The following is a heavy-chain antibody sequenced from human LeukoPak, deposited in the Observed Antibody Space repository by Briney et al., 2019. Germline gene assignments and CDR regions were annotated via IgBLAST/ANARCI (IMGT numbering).Heavy chain of an antibody. V-gene: IGHV4-39*01. Sequence: SETLSLTCTVSGGSISSSSYYWGWIRQPPGKGLEWIGSIYYSGSTYYNPSLKSRVTISVDTSKNQFSLKLSSVTAADTAVYYCARAGSYYDFWSGYPIDAFDIWGQGAMVTVSS. CDR3: ARAGSYYDFWSGYPIDAFDI. CDR2: IYYSGST. D-gene: IGHD3-3*01. J-gene: IGHJ3*02. CDR1: GGSISSSSYY.